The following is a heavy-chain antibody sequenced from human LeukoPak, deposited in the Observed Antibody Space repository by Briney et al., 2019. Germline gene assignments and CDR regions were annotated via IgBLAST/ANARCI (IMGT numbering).Heavy chain of an antibody. CDR2: IIPIFGTA. CDR1: GGTFSSYA. CDR3: AGEGYSGYDLWRGFSDY. J-gene: IGHJ4*02. D-gene: IGHD5-12*01. V-gene: IGHV1-69*06. Sequence: GASVKLSCKASGGTFSSYAISWVRHAPGQGLEWKGGIIPIFGTANYAQKFQARVTITADKSTSTACMELSSLRSEDTAVYYCAGEGYSGYDLWRGFSDYWGQGTLVTVSS.